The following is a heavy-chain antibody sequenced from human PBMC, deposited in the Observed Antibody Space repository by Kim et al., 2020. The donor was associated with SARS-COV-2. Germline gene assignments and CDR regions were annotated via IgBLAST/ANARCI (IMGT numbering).Heavy chain of an antibody. CDR2: IYYSGST. CDR3: ARVVGYCSSTSCYVDY. J-gene: IGHJ4*02. CDR1: GGSISSGDYY. D-gene: IGHD2-2*01. V-gene: IGHV4-30-4*01. Sequence: SETLSLTCTVSGGSISSGDYYWSWIRQPPGKGLEWIGYIYYSGSTYYNPSLKSRVTISVDTSKNQFSLKLSSVTAADTAVYYCARVVGYCSSTSCYVDYWGQGTLVTVSS.